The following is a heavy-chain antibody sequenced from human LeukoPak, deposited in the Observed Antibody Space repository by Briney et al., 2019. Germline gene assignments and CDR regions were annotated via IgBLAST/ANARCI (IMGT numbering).Heavy chain of an antibody. D-gene: IGHD1-7*01. Sequence: GGSLRLSCVASGFTFSSYWMSWARQAPGKGLEWVANIKQDGSEKLYVGSVKGRFTISRDNAKNSLYLQLNSLRAEDTAVYYCARDGELPVGSALDIWGQGTTVTVSS. CDR3: ARDGELPVGSALDI. J-gene: IGHJ3*02. CDR2: IKQDGSEK. V-gene: IGHV3-7*01. CDR1: GFTFSSYW.